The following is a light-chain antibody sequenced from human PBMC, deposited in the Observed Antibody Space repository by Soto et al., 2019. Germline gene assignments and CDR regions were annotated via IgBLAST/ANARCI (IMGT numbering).Light chain of an antibody. Sequence: QSVLTQPASVSGSPGQSITISCTGTSSDVVGYYHVSWYQQHPGKAPKVMIYEVSNRPSGVSNRFSGSKSGNTASLTISGLQAEDEADYYCSSYISSSWVFXGGTKGTVL. V-gene: IGLV2-14*01. J-gene: IGLJ3*02. CDR3: SSYISSSWV. CDR1: SSDVVGYYH. CDR2: EVS.